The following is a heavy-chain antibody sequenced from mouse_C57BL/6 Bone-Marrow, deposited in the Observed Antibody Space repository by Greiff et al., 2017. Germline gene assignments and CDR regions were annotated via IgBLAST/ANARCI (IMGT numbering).Heavy chain of an antibody. J-gene: IGHJ4*01. D-gene: IGHD3-3*01. CDR3: ARKGLGQGGYAMDY. CDR2: IWTGGGT. V-gene: IGHV2-9-1*01. Sequence: VKLVESGPGLVAPSQSLSITCTVSGFSLTSYAISWVRQPPGKGLEWLGVIWTGGGTNYNSALKSRLSISKDNSKSQVFLKMNSLQTDDTARYYCARKGLGQGGYAMDYWGQGTSGTVSS. CDR1: GFSLTSYA.